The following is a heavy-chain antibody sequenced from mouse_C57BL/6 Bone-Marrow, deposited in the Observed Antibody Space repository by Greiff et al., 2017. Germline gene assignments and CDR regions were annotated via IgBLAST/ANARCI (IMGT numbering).Heavy chain of an antibody. CDR2: IDPENGDT. J-gene: IGHJ3*01. CDR3: TAYETWFAY. V-gene: IGHV14-4*01. CDR1: GFNFTDDY. Sequence: VQLQQSGAELVRPGASVKLSCTASGFNFTDDYMHWVKQRPEQGLEWIGWIDPENGDTEYASKFQGKATITADTSSNTAYLQLSSLTSEDTAVYSCTAYETWFAYWGQGTLVTVSA. D-gene: IGHD2-14*01.